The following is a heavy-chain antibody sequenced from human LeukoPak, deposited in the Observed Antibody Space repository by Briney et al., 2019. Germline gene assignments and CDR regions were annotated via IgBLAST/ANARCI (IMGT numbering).Heavy chain of an antibody. D-gene: IGHD3-9*01. V-gene: IGHV4-31*03. Sequence: SSQTLSLTCTVSGGSISSGGYYWSWIRQHPGKGLEWIGYIYYSGSTYYNPSLKSRVTISVDTSKNRFSLKLSSVTAADTAVYYCARDRYYDILTGYPDYYYYGMDVWGQGTTVTVSS. CDR2: IYYSGST. CDR3: ARDRYYDILTGYPDYYYYGMDV. CDR1: GGSISSGGYY. J-gene: IGHJ6*02.